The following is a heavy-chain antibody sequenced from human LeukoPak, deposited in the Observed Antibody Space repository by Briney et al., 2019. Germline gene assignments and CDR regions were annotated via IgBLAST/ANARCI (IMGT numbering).Heavy chain of an antibody. D-gene: IGHD6-19*01. J-gene: IGHJ3*01. CDR2: INPNSGGT. CDR1: GYTFTGYY. CDR3: ARDHPYSSGWHGRVEASDL. Sequence: ASVKVSCKASGYTFTGYYMHWVRQAPGQGLEWMGWINPNSGGTNYAQKFQGRVTMTRDTSISTAYMELSRLRSDDTAVYYCARDHPYSSGWHGRVEASDLWGQGTTVTVSS. V-gene: IGHV1-2*02.